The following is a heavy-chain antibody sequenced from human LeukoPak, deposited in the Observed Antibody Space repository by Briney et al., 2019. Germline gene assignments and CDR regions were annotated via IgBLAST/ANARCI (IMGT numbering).Heavy chain of an antibody. CDR3: ARTVTIVGATKYYFDY. D-gene: IGHD1-26*01. CDR2: IYPGDSDT. CDR1: GYSFTSYW. Sequence: GESLKISCKGSGYSFTSYWIGWVRQMPGKGLEWMGIIYPGDSDTRYSPSFQGQVTISADKSISTAYLQWSSLKASDTAMYYCARTVTIVGATKYYFDYWGQGTLVTVSS. J-gene: IGHJ4*02. V-gene: IGHV5-51*01.